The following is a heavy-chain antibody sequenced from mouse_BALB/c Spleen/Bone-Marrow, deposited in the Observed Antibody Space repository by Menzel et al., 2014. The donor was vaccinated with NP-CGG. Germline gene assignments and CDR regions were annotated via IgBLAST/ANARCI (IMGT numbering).Heavy chain of an antibody. CDR1: GYTFTSYW. V-gene: IGHV1-7*01. J-gene: IGHJ3*01. D-gene: IGHD2-10*01. Sequence: QVQLKESGAELAKPGASLKMSCKASGYTFTSYWMHWVKQRPGQGLEWIGYINPSTDYIEYNQKFKDKATLTADKSSSTAFMQLSSLTSEDSAVYYCARRAYDGSYGFAYWGQGTLVTVSA. CDR3: ARRAYDGSYGFAY. CDR2: INPSTDYI.